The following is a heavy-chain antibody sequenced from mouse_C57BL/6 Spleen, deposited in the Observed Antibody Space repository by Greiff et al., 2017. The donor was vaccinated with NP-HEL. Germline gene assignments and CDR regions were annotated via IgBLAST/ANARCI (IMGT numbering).Heavy chain of an antibody. Sequence: EVQVVESGGGLVQPGGSLSLSCAASGFTFTDYYMSWVRQPPGKALEWLGFIRNKANGYTTEYSASVKGRFTISRDNSQRILYLQMNALRAEDSATYYCARYNDGYYWYFDVWGTGTTVTVSS. CDR1: GFTFTDYY. D-gene: IGHD2-3*01. V-gene: IGHV7-3*01. CDR2: IRNKANGYTT. J-gene: IGHJ1*03. CDR3: ARYNDGYYWYFDV.